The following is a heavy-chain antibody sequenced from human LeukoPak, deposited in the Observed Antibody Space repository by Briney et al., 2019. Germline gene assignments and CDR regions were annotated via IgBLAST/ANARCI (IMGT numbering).Heavy chain of an antibody. CDR2: IRSDGSNK. D-gene: IGHD3-22*01. CDR3: ARGEPRYYYDSSGYSPFDP. Sequence: GGSLRLSCAASGFTFGSYGMHWVRQAPGKGLEWVTFIRSDGSNKYYADSVKGRFTISRDNSKNTLYLQMNTLIADDTAVYYCARGEPRYYYDSSGYSPFDPWGQGALVTVSS. V-gene: IGHV3-30*02. J-gene: IGHJ5*02. CDR1: GFTFGSYG.